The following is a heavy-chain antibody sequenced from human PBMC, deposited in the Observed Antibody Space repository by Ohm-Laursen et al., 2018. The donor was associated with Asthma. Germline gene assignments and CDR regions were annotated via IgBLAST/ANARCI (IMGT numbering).Heavy chain of an antibody. J-gene: IGHJ6*02. CDR1: GGSISSYY. CDR3: ARDLLYSYGQGPGYYYYYGMDV. CDR2: IYYSGST. Sequence: GTLSLTCTVSGGSISSYYWSWIRQPPGKGLEWIGYIYYSGSTNYNPSLKSRVTISVDTSKNQFSLKLSSVTAEDTAVYYCARDLLYSYGQGPGYYYYYGMDVWGQGTTVTVSS. D-gene: IGHD5-18*01. V-gene: IGHV4-59*01.